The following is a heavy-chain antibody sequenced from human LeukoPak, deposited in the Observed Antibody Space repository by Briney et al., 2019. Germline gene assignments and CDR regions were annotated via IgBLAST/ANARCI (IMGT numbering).Heavy chain of an antibody. J-gene: IGHJ4*02. CDR3: ASRKLWNVY. V-gene: IGHV4-59*02. CDR1: GGSVSDYY. CDR2: IYYSGS. Sequence: SETLSLTCTVSGGSVSDYYWSWFRQSPAEGLEWIGYIYYSGSCYDPSLKSRVTISADTSRNQLSLDLSSVTAADTAVYHSASRKLWNVYWGQGTLGTVSS. D-gene: IGHD1-1*01.